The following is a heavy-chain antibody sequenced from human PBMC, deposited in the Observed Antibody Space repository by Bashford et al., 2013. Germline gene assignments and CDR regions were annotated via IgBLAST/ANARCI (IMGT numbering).Heavy chain of an antibody. J-gene: IGHJ4*02. V-gene: IGHV3-21*01. CDR3: AREGNTVPHC. D-gene: IGHD4-17*01. CDR2: ISSGSDYV. CDR1: GFSFRTFS. Sequence: GGSLRLSCVVSGFSFRTFSMSWVRQAPGKGLEWVSSISSGSDYVHYADSVRGRFTISRDNAENSLYLQLSSLRADDTAVYYCAREGNTVPHCWGQGTLVTVSS.